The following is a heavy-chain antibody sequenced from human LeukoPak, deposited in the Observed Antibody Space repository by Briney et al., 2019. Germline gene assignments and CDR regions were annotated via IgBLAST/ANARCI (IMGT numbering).Heavy chain of an antibody. D-gene: IGHD1-14*01. V-gene: IGHV1-69*13. Sequence: GASVKVSCKASGGTFSSYAISWVRQAPGQGLEWMGGIIPIFGTANYAQKFQGRVTITADESTSTAYMELSSLRSEDTAVYYCARGITGPNGLDVWGHGTTVTVSS. J-gene: IGHJ6*02. CDR2: IIPIFGTA. CDR1: GGTFSSYA. CDR3: ARGITGPNGLDV.